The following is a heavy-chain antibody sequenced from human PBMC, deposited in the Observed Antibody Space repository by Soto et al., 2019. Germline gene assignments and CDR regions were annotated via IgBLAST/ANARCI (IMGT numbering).Heavy chain of an antibody. CDR3: ARGYSSSFDP. CDR1: GYTFTSYG. J-gene: IGHJ5*02. CDR2: LSAYNVNT. Sequence: QVQLVQSGAEVKKPGASVKASCKASGYTFTSYGLSCVRQAPGQGLERIGWLSAYNVNTNYEQKLQGRVTMTTDTSTSAAYMELRSLSSGDTAVYYCARGYSSSFDPWGQGTLVTVSS. V-gene: IGHV1-18*01. D-gene: IGHD6-13*01.